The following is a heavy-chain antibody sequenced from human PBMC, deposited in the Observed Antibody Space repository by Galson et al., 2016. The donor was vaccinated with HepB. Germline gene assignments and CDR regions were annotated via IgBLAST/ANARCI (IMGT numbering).Heavy chain of an antibody. CDR3: ARDPEVQLWSDEYPYYGLDV. CDR1: GGSISSGAYY. CDR2: ISYSGNT. J-gene: IGHJ6*02. Sequence: TLSLTCTVSGGSISSGAYYWSWIRQNPGKGLECIGYISYSGNTYYNPSLESRLSIYVDTSKNQFSLRLSSVTAADTAVYYCARDPEVQLWSDEYPYYGLDVWGPGTTVTVSS. V-gene: IGHV4-31*03. D-gene: IGHD5-18*01.